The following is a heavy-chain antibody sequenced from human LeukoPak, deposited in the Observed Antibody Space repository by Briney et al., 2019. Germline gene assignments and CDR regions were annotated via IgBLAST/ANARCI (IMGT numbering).Heavy chain of an antibody. J-gene: IGHJ4*02. CDR2: IIPIFGTA. CDR1: GGTFSSYA. CDR3: ARVPRPSGSRYYFDY. V-gene: IGHV1-69*05. Sequence: GASVKVSCKASGGTFSSYAISWVRQAPGQGLEWMGGIIPIFGTANYAQKFQGRVTMTRDTSTSTVYMELSSLRSEDTAVYYCARVPRPSGSRYYFDYWGQGTLVTVSS. D-gene: IGHD1-26*01.